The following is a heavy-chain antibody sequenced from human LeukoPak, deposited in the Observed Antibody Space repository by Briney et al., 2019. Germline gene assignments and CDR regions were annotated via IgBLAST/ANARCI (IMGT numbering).Heavy chain of an antibody. J-gene: IGHJ3*02. CDR1: GFTFSSYG. V-gene: IGHV3-33*01. Sequence: PGRSLRLSCAASGFTFSSYGMHWVRQAPGKGLEWVAVIWYDGSNKYYADSVKGRFTTSRDNSKNTLYLQMNSLRAEDTAVYYCARVGETIFGAFDIWGQGTMVTVSS. CDR3: ARVGETIFGAFDI. CDR2: IWYDGSNK. D-gene: IGHD3-3*01.